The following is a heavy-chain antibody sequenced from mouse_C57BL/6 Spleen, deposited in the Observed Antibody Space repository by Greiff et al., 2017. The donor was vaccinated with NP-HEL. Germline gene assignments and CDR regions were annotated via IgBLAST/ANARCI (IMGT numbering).Heavy chain of an antibody. Sequence: QVQLQQSGPELVKPGASVKISCKASGYAFSSSWMNWVKQRPGKGLEWIGRIYPGDGDTNYNGKFKGKATLTADKSSSTAYMQLSSLTSEDSAGGGNYYGSSPPWFAYWGQGTLVTVSA. D-gene: IGHD1-1*01. CDR1: GYAFSSSW. V-gene: IGHV1-82*01. CDR2: IYPGDGDT. J-gene: IGHJ3*01. CDR3: YYGSSPPWFAY.